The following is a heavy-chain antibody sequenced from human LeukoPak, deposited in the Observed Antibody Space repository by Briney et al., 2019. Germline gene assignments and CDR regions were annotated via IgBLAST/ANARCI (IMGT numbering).Heavy chain of an antibody. J-gene: IGHJ4*02. Sequence: ASVKVSCKASGGTFSSYAISWVRQAPGQGLEWMGGIIPIFGTANYAQKFQGRVTITADESTSTAYMELSNLRSEDTAVYYCARVEYSYAPFDYWGQGTLVTVSS. V-gene: IGHV1-69*13. CDR2: IIPIFGTA. CDR1: GGTFSSYA. D-gene: IGHD5-18*01. CDR3: ARVEYSYAPFDY.